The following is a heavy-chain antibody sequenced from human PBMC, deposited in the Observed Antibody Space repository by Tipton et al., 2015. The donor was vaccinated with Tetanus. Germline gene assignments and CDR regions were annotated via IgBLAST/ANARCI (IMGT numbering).Heavy chain of an antibody. V-gene: IGHV3-48*03. CDR1: GFTFSRYE. Sequence: SLRLSCAASGFTFSRYEMDWVRQAPGKGLEWVSYIGTSGTTVFYADSVKGRFAISRDDAKNSLYQQMNSLRAEDTAVYYCARDGLYYESRTYFAYWGQGNLVIVSS. J-gene: IGHJ4*02. CDR3: ARDGLYYESRTYFAY. D-gene: IGHD3-22*01. CDR2: IGTSGTTV.